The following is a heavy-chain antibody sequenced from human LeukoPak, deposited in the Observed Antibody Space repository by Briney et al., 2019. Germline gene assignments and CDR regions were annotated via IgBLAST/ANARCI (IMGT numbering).Heavy chain of an antibody. CDR2: INSNSGDT. CDR1: GYTFIAYY. D-gene: IGHD2-15*01. V-gene: IGHV1-2*06. Sequence: GASVKVSCKSSGYTFIAYYMHWVRQAPGQGLEWMGRINSNSGDTDYAQKFQGRDTMTSDTSISTAYMELSRLRSDDTAVYYCASGYNSGWTFDYWGQGTLVTVSS. CDR3: ASGYNSGWTFDY. J-gene: IGHJ4*02.